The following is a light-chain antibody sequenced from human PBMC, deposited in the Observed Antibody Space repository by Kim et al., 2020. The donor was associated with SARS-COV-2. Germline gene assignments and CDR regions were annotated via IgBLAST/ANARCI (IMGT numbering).Light chain of an antibody. J-gene: IGKJ5*01. CDR2: GAS. V-gene: IGKV3D-15*03. CDR1: QSVSSN. CDR3: QQYNNWPGT. Sequence: EIVMTQSPATLSVSPGERATLSCRASQSVSSNLAWYQQKPGQAPRLLIYGASIRATGIPARFSGSGSGTEFTLTISILQSEDFAVYYCQQYNNWPGTFGQGTRLEIK.